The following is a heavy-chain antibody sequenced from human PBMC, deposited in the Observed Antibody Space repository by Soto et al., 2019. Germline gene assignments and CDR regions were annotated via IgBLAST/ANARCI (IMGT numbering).Heavy chain of an antibody. CDR3: ARFRLHYDILTGYYGAPYYYYGMDV. Sequence: GASVKVSCKASGYTFTSYGLSWGRQAPGQGLEWMGWISAYNGNTNYAQKLQGRVTMTTDTSTSTAYMELRSLRSDDTAVYYCARFRLHYDILTGYYGAPYYYYGMDVWGQGTTVTVSS. J-gene: IGHJ6*02. D-gene: IGHD3-9*01. CDR1: GYTFTSYG. CDR2: ISAYNGNT. V-gene: IGHV1-18*01.